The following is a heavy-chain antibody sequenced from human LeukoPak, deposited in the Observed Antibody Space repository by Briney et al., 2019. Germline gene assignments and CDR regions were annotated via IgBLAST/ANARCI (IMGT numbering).Heavy chain of an antibody. Sequence: PSETLSLTCTVSDGSISSYYWSWIRQPPGKGLEWTGYIYYSGSTNYNPSLKSRVTISVDTSKNQFSLKLSSVTAADTAVYYCARGITGTNGGAFDIWGQGTMVTVSS. CDR1: DGSISSYY. D-gene: IGHD1-7*01. V-gene: IGHV4-59*01. J-gene: IGHJ3*02. CDR2: IYYSGST. CDR3: ARGITGTNGGAFDI.